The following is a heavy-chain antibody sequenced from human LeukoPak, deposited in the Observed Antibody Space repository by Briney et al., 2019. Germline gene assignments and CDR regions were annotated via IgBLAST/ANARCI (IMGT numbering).Heavy chain of an antibody. V-gene: IGHV1-18*01. CDR2: ISAYNGNT. J-gene: IGHJ4*02. CDR1: GGTFSSYG. Sequence: ASVKVSCKASGGTFSSYGISWVRQAPGQGLERMGWISAYNGNTNYAQKLQGRVTMTTDTSTSTAYMELRSLRSDDTAVYYCARDQGGSYGIALGYWGRGTLVTVSS. D-gene: IGHD1-26*01. CDR3: ARDQGGSYGIALGY.